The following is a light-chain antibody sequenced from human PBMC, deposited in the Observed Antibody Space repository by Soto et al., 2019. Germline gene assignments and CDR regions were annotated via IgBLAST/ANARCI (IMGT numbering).Light chain of an antibody. CDR3: QQSYSTPIT. Sequence: DIQTTQSPSSLSASVGDRFTITGLSSQSISSYLNWYQQKPGKAPKLLIYAASSLQSGVPSRFSGSGSGTDFTLTISSLQPEDFATYYCQQSYSTPITFGQGTRLEI. CDR2: AAS. J-gene: IGKJ5*01. V-gene: IGKV1-39*01. CDR1: QSISSY.